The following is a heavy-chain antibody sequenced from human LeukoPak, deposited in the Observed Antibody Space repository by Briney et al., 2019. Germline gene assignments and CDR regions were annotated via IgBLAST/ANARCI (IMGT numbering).Heavy chain of an antibody. Sequence: RPGGSLRLSCAASGFTFDDYGMSWVRQVPGRGLEWVSGITWNADNTGYAEAVKGRFTISRDNAKNSLYLQMNSLRAEDTALHYCARDWRSGYSIDNWGQGTLVTVSS. J-gene: IGHJ4*02. CDR3: ARDWRSGYSIDN. V-gene: IGHV3-20*04. CDR1: GFTFDDYG. CDR2: ITWNADNT. D-gene: IGHD6-19*01.